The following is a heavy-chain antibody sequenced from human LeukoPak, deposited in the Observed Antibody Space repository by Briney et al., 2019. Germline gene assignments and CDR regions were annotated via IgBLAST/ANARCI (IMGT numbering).Heavy chain of an antibody. D-gene: IGHD6-13*01. CDR1: GGSISSYY. CDR2: IYYSGST. CDR3: ARHLAAAGDDAFDI. V-gene: IGHV4-59*08. Sequence: SETLSLTCTVSGGSISSYYWIWIRQPPGKGLEWIGYIYYSGSTNYNPSLKSRVTISVDTSKNQFSLKLSSVTAADTAVYYCARHLAAAGDDAFDIWGQGTMVTVSS. J-gene: IGHJ3*02.